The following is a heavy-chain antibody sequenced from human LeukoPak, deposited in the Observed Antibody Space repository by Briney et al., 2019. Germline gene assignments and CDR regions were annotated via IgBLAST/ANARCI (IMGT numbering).Heavy chain of an antibody. CDR2: INHSGST. Sequence: SSETLSLTRAVYGGSFSGYYWSWIRQPPGKGLEWIGEINHSGSTNYNPSLKSRVTISVDTSKNQFSLKLSSVTAADTAVYYCARAHYLPYGDFWNWFDPWGQGTLVTVSS. J-gene: IGHJ5*02. D-gene: IGHD4-17*01. V-gene: IGHV4-34*01. CDR1: GGSFSGYY. CDR3: ARAHYLPYGDFWNWFDP.